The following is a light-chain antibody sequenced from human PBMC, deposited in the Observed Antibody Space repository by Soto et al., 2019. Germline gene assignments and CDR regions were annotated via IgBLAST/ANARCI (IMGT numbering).Light chain of an antibody. V-gene: IGKV3-20*01. J-gene: IGKJ1*01. CDR1: QSVCNRC. CDR3: QHYGTTPWT. Sequence: TVLTQSPGTLSLSPGERVTLSCRASQSVCNRCLAWYQQKPGQSPRLLIYGASTRATGIPDRFSGSGSGTDFTLTISRLEPEDFAVYYCQHYGTTPWTFGQGTKVGIK. CDR2: GAS.